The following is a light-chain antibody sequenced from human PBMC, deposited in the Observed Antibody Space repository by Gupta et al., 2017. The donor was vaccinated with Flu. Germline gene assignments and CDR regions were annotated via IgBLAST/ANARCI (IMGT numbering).Light chain of an antibody. J-gene: IGLJ3*02. CDR1: SGRIFSNF. CDR2: DDN. Sequence: FMLTQPHSVSESPGKTVTISCTRSSGRIFSNFVQWYRQRPCSSTTIVIFDDNRRPSGVPDRFSCATDRASTSAVTTVCGLETEDDAYYYSEADDDGNRWVVGGGTKLTVL. CDR3: EADDDGNRWV. V-gene: IGLV6-57*01.